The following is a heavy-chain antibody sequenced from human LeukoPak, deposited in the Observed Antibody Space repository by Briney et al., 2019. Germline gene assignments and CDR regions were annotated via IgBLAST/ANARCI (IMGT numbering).Heavy chain of an antibody. CDR2: ISSSGSTI. Sequence: GGSLRLSCAASGFTLSRYEMNCVREAPGRGLGWVSYISSSGSTIYYADPVKGRFTISRDNAKNTLYLQMNSLRAEDTAVYYCAELGITMSGGVWGKGTTVTISS. CDR1: GFTLSRYE. J-gene: IGHJ6*04. V-gene: IGHV3-48*03. D-gene: IGHD3-10*02. CDR3: AELGITMSGGV.